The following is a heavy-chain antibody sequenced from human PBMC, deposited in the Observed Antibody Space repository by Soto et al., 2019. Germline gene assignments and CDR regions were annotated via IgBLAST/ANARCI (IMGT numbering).Heavy chain of an antibody. CDR1: GGSISRYY. Sequence: AETLSLTCTVSGGSISRYYWSWIRQPAGKGLEWIGRIYTSGSTNYNPSLKSRVTMSVDTSKNQFSLKLSSVTAADTAVYYCARGWLVGRNYYYGMDVWGQGTTVTVSS. CDR2: IYTSGST. D-gene: IGHD6-19*01. J-gene: IGHJ6*02. CDR3: ARGWLVGRNYYYGMDV. V-gene: IGHV4-4*07.